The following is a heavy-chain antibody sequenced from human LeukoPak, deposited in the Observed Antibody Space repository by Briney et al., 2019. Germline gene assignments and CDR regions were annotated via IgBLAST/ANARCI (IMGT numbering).Heavy chain of an antibody. V-gene: IGHV3-21*01. J-gene: IGHJ4*02. CDR3: ARVRVGATRGSFDC. Sequence: GGSLRLSCAASGFTFSSYSMNWVRRAPGKGLEWVSSISSSSSYIYYADSVKGRFTISRDNAKNSLYLQMNSLRAEDTAVYYCARVRVGATRGSFDCWGQGTLVTVSS. CDR2: ISSSSSYI. D-gene: IGHD1-26*01. CDR1: GFTFSSYS.